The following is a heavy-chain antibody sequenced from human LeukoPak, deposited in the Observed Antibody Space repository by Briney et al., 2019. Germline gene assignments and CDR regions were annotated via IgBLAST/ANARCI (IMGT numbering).Heavy chain of an antibody. CDR1: GVTVSSTY. Sequence: PGGSLRLSCAASGVTVSSTYMSWVRQAPGKGLEWVSVIYGGGATYYADSVKGGFTISRDNPRNTLYLQMSRQRAEDTAVYYCVRSYSNGWFYYWGQATLVTASS. V-gene: IGHV3-53*01. CDR2: IYGGGAT. J-gene: IGHJ4*02. D-gene: IGHD6-19*01. CDR3: VRSYSNGWFYY.